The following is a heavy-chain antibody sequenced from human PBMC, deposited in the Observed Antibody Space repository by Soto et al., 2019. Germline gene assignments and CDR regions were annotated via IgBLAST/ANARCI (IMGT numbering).Heavy chain of an antibody. CDR3: ARQRVLSTNMFITSFDP. V-gene: IGHV4-39*01. J-gene: IGHJ5*02. Sequence: SETLSLTCSLSGGSINSSDHCWFCIRETPWNGLELIGSVYYTETTYYNPSLKSPVTISVETSRNTFSLKVNSVTAADTGIYYCARQRVLSTNMFITSFDPWGQGTLVTVSS. CDR1: GGSINSSDHC. CDR2: VYYTETT. D-gene: IGHD3-10*02.